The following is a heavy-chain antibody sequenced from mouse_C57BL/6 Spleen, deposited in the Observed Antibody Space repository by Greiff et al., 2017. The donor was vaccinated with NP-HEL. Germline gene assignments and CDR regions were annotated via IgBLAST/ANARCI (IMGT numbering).Heavy chain of an antibody. CDR3: ARDPTTVPLDY. V-gene: IGHV1-64*01. CDR2: IHPNSGST. Sequence: QVQLQQPGAELVKPGASVKLSCKASGYTFTSYWMHWVKQRPGQGLEWIGMIHPNSGSTNYNEKFKSKATLTVYKSSSTAYMQLSSLTSEDSAVYYCARDPTTVPLDYWGKGTTLTVSS. J-gene: IGHJ2*01. D-gene: IGHD1-1*01. CDR1: GYTFTSYW.